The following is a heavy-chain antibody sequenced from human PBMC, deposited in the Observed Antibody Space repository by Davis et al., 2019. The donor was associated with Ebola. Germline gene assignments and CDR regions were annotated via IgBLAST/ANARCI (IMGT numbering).Heavy chain of an antibody. Sequence: MPSETLSLTCTVPGGSISSSSYYWGWIRQPPGKGLEWIGSIFYSGNTYYNRSLKSRVTMSVDTPKNQFYLRLSSVTAADTAVYYCARRIAARPDCFDPWGQGTLVTVSS. CDR2: IFYSGNT. CDR3: ARRIAARPDCFDP. D-gene: IGHD6-6*01. CDR1: GGSISSSSYY. V-gene: IGHV4-39*01. J-gene: IGHJ5*02.